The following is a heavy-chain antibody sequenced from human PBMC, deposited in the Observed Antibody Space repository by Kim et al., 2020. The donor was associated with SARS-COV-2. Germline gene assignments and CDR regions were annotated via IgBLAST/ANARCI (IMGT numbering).Heavy chain of an antibody. CDR3: ARDLRSGSQDY. CDR2: IYNDGSKQ. Sequence: GGSLRLSCGASGFIFSDYGMHWVRQAPGKGLEWVAVIYNDGSKQYYVDSVKGRFSISRDSSKNTAWLQMNSLRVEDSAVYYCARDLRSGSQDYWGQGTLVIVSS. D-gene: IGHD3-3*01. V-gene: IGHV3-33*01. J-gene: IGHJ4*02. CDR1: GFIFSDYG.